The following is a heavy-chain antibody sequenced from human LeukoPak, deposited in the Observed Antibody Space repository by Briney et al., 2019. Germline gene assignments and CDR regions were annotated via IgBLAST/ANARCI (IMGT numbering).Heavy chain of an antibody. CDR2: ISSSSSYI. CDR3: ARDSIAAAGNFDY. Sequence: PGGSLRLSCAASGFTFSSYSMNWVRQAPGKGLEWASSISSSSSYIYYADSVKGRFTISRDNAKNSLYLQMNSLRAEDTAVYYCARDSIAAAGNFDYWGQGTLVTVSS. D-gene: IGHD6-13*01. CDR1: GFTFSSYS. J-gene: IGHJ4*02. V-gene: IGHV3-21*01.